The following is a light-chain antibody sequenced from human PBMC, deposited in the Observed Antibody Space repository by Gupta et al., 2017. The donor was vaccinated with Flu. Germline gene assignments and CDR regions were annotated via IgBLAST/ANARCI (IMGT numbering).Light chain of an antibody. CDR2: GAS. Sequence: GSLSLSPGERATLSVRASQSVRSNYLAWYQQKPGQAPRLLIYGASSRATGIPDRFSGSGSGTDFTLTISRLEPEDFAVYYCHQYGTSPRTFGEGTKVEI. CDR1: QSVRSNY. J-gene: IGKJ4*02. V-gene: IGKV3-20*01. CDR3: HQYGTSPRT.